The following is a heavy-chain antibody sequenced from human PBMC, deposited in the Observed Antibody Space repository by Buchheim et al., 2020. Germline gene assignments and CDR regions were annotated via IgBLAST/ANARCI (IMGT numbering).Heavy chain of an antibody. V-gene: IGHV4-39*01. J-gene: IGHJ6*02. CDR2: LHYSGRT. CDR3: AGMLDCSGRTCYHYYAMDV. Sequence: QLLLQESGPGLVKPSETLSLTCIVSGGSISSGSYFWGWIRQPPGKGLEWIGTLHYSGRTYYNASLQSRVTISVDTSTNQSSLKLTSVSAADTAVYFCAGMLDCSGRTCYHYYAMDVWGQGTT. D-gene: IGHD2-15*01. CDR1: GGSISSGSYF.